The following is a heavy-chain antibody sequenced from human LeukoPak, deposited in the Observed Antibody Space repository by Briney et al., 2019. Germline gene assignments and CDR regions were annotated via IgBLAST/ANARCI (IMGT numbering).Heavy chain of an antibody. Sequence: GGSLRLSCAASGFTFSSYSMNWVRQAPGKGLEWVALISYDGVNKYYADSVKGRFTISRDNSKNTLYLRMDSLRVEDTALYYCAKLRELVTYYYYYGLDVWGQGTTVTVSS. CDR2: ISYDGVNK. D-gene: IGHD1-1*01. CDR1: GFTFSSYS. CDR3: AKLRELVTYYYYYGLDV. V-gene: IGHV3-30*18. J-gene: IGHJ6*02.